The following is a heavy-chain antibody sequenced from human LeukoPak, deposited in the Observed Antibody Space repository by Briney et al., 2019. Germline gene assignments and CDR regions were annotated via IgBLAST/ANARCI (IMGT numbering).Heavy chain of an antibody. D-gene: IGHD2-2*02. Sequence: GGSLRLSCAASGFIFSDYGMHWVRQAPGKGLEWVSAISGSGGSTYYADSVKGRFTISRDNSKNTLYLQMNSLRAEDTVVYYCAKDGVDIVVVPAAINYYYYMDVWGKGTTVTVSS. CDR3: AKDGVDIVVVPAAINYYYYMDV. J-gene: IGHJ6*03. CDR2: ISGSGGST. CDR1: GFIFSDYG. V-gene: IGHV3-23*01.